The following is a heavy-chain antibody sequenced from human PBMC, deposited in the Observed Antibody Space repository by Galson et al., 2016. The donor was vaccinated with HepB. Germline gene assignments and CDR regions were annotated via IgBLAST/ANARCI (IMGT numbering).Heavy chain of an antibody. J-gene: IGHJ5*02. Sequence: SVKVSCKASGYTFSNYGISWVRQAPGQGLEWMGGIIPIFGAPNYAQKFQGRVKITADESMSTAYMELSSLRSEDTAVYYCARDLVAGTYYDPRYDPWGRGTLVTVSS. V-gene: IGHV1-69*13. CDR3: ARDLVAGTYYDPRYDP. CDR1: GYTFSNYG. CDR2: IIPIFGAP. D-gene: IGHD3-3*01.